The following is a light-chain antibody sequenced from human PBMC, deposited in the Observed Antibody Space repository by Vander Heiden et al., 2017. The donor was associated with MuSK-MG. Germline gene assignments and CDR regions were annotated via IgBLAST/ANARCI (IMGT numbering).Light chain of an antibody. CDR2: KAS. V-gene: IGKV1-5*03. CDR1: QSISTW. CDR3: QQDISSSPYT. Sequence: DIQMTQSPSTLSASVGDRVTITCRASQSISTWLAWYQQKPGKAPKLLIYKASNLESGVPSRFSGGGYGKEFTLTISSRQPDDFATYYCQQDISSSPYTFGQGTKLEIK. J-gene: IGKJ2*01.